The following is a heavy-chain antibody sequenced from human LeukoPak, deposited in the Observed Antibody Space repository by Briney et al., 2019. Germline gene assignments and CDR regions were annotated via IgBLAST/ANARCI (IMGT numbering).Heavy chain of an antibody. J-gene: IGHJ4*02. V-gene: IGHV1-8*01. CDR3: ARGGGYDGRPDY. CDR2: MNPNSGKT. CDR1: GYTFTSYD. Sequence: ASLKVSCKASGYTFTSYDIYWVRQATGQGLEWMGWMNPNSGKTGYAQKFQGRVTMTRNTSIRTGYMGLRTLRYQGTAVYYCARGGGYDGRPDYWGQGTLVTVSS. D-gene: IGHD5-12*01.